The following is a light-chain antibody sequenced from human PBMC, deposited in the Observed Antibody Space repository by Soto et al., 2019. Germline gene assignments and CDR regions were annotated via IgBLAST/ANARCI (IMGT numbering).Light chain of an antibody. Sequence: EIVLTQSPGTLSLSPGERATLSCRASQSVSSTYFAWYQQKPGQAPRLLIYGVSNRAAGIPDRFSGSGSGTDFTLTISRLEPEDFAVYYCQQYGSSAPLTFGGGTKVEIK. CDR3: QQYGSSAPLT. V-gene: IGKV3-20*01. CDR1: QSVSSTY. CDR2: GVS. J-gene: IGKJ4*01.